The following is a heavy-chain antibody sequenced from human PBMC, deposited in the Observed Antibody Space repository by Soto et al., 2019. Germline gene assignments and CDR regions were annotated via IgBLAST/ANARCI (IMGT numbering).Heavy chain of an antibody. Sequence: SETPSLTCTVSGGSISSYYWSWIRQPPGKGLEWIGYIFYSGSSNYNPSLKSRVTISVDTSKNQFSLKLSSVTAADTAVYYCARKRSSSWYYYYYGMDVWGQGTTLTVSS. V-gene: IGHV4-59*12. J-gene: IGHJ6*02. CDR1: GGSISSYY. CDR3: ARKRSSSWYYYYYGMDV. CDR2: IFYSGSS. D-gene: IGHD6-13*01.